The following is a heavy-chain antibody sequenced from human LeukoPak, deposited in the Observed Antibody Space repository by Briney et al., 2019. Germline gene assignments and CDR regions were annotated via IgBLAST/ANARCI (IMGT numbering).Heavy chain of an antibody. J-gene: IGHJ4*02. D-gene: IGHD3-22*01. CDR2: INHSGST. Sequence: SETLSLTCAVYGGSFSGYYWSWIRQPPGKGLVWIGEINHSGSTNYNPSLKSRVTISVDTSKNQFSLKLSSVTAADTAVYYCARSSSGLDDYWGQGTLVTVSS. CDR3: ARSSSGLDDY. V-gene: IGHV4-34*01. CDR1: GGSFSGYY.